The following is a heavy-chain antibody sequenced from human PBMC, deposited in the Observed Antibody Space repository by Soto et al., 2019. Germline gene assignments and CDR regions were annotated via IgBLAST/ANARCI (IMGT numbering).Heavy chain of an antibody. Sequence: GGSLRLSCAASGFTFSSYWMHWVRQAPGKGLVWVSRINSDGSSTSYADSVKGRFTISRDNAKNTLYLQMNSLRAEDTAVYYCAKGSRGTCSTAVDAWGIRTTLTVSS. V-gene: IGHV3-74*01. J-gene: IGHJ6*04. CDR3: AKGSRGTCSTAVDA. CDR1: GFTFSSYW. D-gene: IGHD2-15*01. CDR2: INSDGSST.